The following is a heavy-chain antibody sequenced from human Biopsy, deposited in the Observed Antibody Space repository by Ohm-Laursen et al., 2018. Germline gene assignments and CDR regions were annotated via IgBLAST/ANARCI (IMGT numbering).Heavy chain of an antibody. CDR3: ATTRSFDN. J-gene: IGHJ4*02. V-gene: IGHV3-11*01. CDR2: ISSSGRTM. Sequence: SLRLSCSASAFRFRGYHEFWIRRAPGKGMEWVSYISSSGRTMYYADSVKGRFTISRDNANKSLYLQMNSLRAEDTAVYYCATTRSFDNWGQGTLVTVSS. D-gene: IGHD5-24*01. CDR1: AFRFRGYH.